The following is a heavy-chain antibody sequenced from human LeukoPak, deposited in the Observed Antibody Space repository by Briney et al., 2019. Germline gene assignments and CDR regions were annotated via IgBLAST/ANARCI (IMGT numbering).Heavy chain of an antibody. CDR2: INHSGST. Sequence: PSETLSLTCAVYGGSFSGYYWSWIRQPPGKGLEWIGEINHSGSTYYNPSLKSRVTISVDTSKNQFSLKLSSVTAADTAVYYCAGLYSSSSVDYWGQGTLVTVSS. CDR3: AGLYSSSSVDY. V-gene: IGHV4-34*01. J-gene: IGHJ4*02. D-gene: IGHD6-6*01. CDR1: GGSFSGYY.